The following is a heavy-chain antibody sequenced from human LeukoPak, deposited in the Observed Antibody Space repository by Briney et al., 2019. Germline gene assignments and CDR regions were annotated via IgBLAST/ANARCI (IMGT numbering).Heavy chain of an antibody. D-gene: IGHD5-18*01. CDR3: ARRPLYSYGPNDY. J-gene: IGHJ4*02. CDR1: GFTFSSYS. CDR2: INHSGST. Sequence: GSLRLSCAASGFTFSSYSINWVRQPPGKGLEWIGEINHSGSTNYNPSLKSRVTISVDSSKNQFSLRLSSVTAADTAVYYCARRPLYSYGPNDYWGQGTLVTVSS. V-gene: IGHV4-34*01.